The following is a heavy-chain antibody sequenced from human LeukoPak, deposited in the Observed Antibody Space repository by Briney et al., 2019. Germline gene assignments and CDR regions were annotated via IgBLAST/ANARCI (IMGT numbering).Heavy chain of an antibody. V-gene: IGHV3-23*01. CDR1: GFTFNTYA. Sequence: GGSLRLSCAASGFTFNTYAMNWVRQAPGKGLEWVSTISGGGGSTYYADSVKGRFTISRDNSINTLYLQMNSLRAEDTAVYYCATGGSGSYYTYSGQGTLVTVSS. J-gene: IGHJ4*02. CDR3: ATGGSGSYYTY. D-gene: IGHD1-26*01. CDR2: ISGGGGST.